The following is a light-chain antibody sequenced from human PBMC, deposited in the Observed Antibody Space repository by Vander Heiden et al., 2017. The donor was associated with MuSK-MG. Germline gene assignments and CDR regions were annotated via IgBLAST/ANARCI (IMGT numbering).Light chain of an antibody. J-gene: IGKJ5*01. CDR2: DAS. CDR1: QDISNY. V-gene: IGKV1-33*01. CDR3: QQDYNLLIT. Sequence: DIQMTQSPSSLSASVGDRVTITCQASQDISNYLNWYQQKPGKAPKLLIYDASNLETGVPSRFSGSGSGTDFTFTISSLQPEDFATYYCQQDYNLLITFGQGTQLEIK.